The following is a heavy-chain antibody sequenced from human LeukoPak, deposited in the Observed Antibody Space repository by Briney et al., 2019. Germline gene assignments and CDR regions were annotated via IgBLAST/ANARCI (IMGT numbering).Heavy chain of an antibody. J-gene: IGHJ4*02. D-gene: IGHD2-2*01. CDR3: AKRGDCSGTCTYDY. V-gene: IGHV3-23*01. CDR2: VGGRCVKT. CDR1: GFLFWIYP. Sequence: PGGSLTLLCAVWGFLFWIYPILGLRQAPGKGLEWVSHVGGRCVKTYYAASVKGRFTISRDNSKNTVYLQMNSLRAEDTAVYYCAKRGDCSGTCTYDYWGQGTLVTAS.